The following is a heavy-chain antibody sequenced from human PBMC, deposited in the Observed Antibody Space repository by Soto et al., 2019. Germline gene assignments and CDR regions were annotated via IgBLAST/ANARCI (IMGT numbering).Heavy chain of an antibody. J-gene: IGHJ5*02. V-gene: IGHV1-3*01. D-gene: IGHD6-13*01. CDR3: VRRHVSATGIDWFDP. CDR1: GYTFTSYG. CDR2: INAANGDT. Sequence: ASVKVSCKASGYTFTSYGIHWVRQAPGQRLEWMGWINAANGDTRYSPKFQGRVTITRDTSASTAYMELSSLRSEDTAVYYCVRRHVSATGIDWFDPWGQGTLVTVSS.